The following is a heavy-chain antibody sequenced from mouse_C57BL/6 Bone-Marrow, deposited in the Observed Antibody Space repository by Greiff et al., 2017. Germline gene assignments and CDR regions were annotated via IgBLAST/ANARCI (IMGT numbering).Heavy chain of an antibody. V-gene: IGHV1-72*01. Sequence: VQLQQPGAELVKPGASVKLSCKASGYTFTSYWMHWVKQRPGRGLEWIGRIDPNSGGTKYNEKFKSKATLTVDKPSSTAYMQLSSLTSDDSAVYYCARSVTTVVADWYFDVWGTGTTVTVSS. CDR2: IDPNSGGT. D-gene: IGHD1-1*01. CDR3: ARSVTTVVADWYFDV. CDR1: GYTFTSYW. J-gene: IGHJ1*03.